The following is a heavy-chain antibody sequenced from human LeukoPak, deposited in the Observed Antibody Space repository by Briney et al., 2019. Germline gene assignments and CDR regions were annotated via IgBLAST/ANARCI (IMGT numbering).Heavy chain of an antibody. J-gene: IGHJ4*02. D-gene: IGHD5-12*01. CDR3: ATSGYSGYDYMGLRY. Sequence: GGSLRLSCAASGFTFSSYGMHWVRQAPGKGLEWVAFIRYDGSNKYYADSVRGRFTISRDNSKNTLYLQMNSLRAEDTAVYYCATSGYSGYDYMGLRYWGQGTLVTVSS. CDR2: IRYDGSNK. CDR1: GFTFSSYG. V-gene: IGHV3-30*02.